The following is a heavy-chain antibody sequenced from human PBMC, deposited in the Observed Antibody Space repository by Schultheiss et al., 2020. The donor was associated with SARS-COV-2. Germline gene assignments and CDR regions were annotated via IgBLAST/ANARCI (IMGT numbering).Heavy chain of an antibody. Sequence: GGSLRLSCSASGFTFSSYAMHWVRQAPGKGLEYVSAISSNGGSTYYADSVKGRFTISRDNSKNTLYLQMNSLRAEDTAVYYCARDADGDYGRGGYFDLWGRGTLVTVSS. V-gene: IGHV3-64*04. CDR3: ARDADGDYGRGGYFDL. CDR1: GFTFSSYA. D-gene: IGHD4-17*01. J-gene: IGHJ2*01. CDR2: ISSNGGST.